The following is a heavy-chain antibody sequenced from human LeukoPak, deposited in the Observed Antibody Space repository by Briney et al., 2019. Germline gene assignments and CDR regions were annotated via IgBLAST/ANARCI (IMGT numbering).Heavy chain of an antibody. CDR1: GFTFSSYA. CDR3: ARVGVVGATLLY. J-gene: IGHJ4*02. CDR2: ISSSSSYI. D-gene: IGHD1-26*01. Sequence: PGGSLRLSCAASGFTFSSYAMSWVRQAPGKGLEWVSSISSSSSYIYYADSVKGRFTISRDNAKNSLYLQMNSLRAEDTAVYYCARVGVVGATLLYWGQGTLVTVSS. V-gene: IGHV3-21*01.